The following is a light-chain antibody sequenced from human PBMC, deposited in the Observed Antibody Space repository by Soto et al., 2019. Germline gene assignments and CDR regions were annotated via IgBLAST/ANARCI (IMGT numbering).Light chain of an antibody. CDR2: EVV. V-gene: IGLV2-8*01. CDR1: KNDIGVYDF. J-gene: IGLJ1*01. Sequence: QSALTQPPSASGSPGQSVTISCTGTKNDIGVYDFVSWYQHHPGKAPRLIIYEVVQRPSGVPDRFSGSKSGNTVSLTVSGLQAADEADYFCKSYAGSNTYVFGSGTKLTAL. CDR3: KSYAGSNTYV.